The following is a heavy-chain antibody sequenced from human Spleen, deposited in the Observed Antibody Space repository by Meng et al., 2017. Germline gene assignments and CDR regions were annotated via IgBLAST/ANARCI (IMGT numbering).Heavy chain of an antibody. CDR3: ARLRDGAPGSPFDY. D-gene: IGHD2-15*01. Sequence: GESLKISCAASGFTFDDFGMRWVRQGPGKGLGWVSNIDRNVNRTCYGDSVKGRFTISRDKARNTLYLQMNSLRAEDTAVYYCARLRDGAPGSPFDYWGQGTLVTVSS. CDR1: GFTFDDFG. V-gene: IGHV3-20*04. J-gene: IGHJ4*02. CDR2: IDRNVNRT.